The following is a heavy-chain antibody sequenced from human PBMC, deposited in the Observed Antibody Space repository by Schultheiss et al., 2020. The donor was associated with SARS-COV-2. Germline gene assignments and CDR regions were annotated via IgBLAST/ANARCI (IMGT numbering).Heavy chain of an antibody. D-gene: IGHD3-22*01. V-gene: IGHV4-59*08. CDR2: IYYSGST. CDR3: ARQGGFYYDTSGYYPDYFDY. J-gene: IGHJ4*02. Sequence: SETLSLTCTVSGGSISSYYWSWIRQPPGKGLEWIGYIYYSGSTNYNPSLKSRLTISVDTSKNQFSLSLNSVTAADTAVYYCARQGGFYYDTSGYYPDYFDYWGQGTVVTVSS. CDR1: GGSISSYY.